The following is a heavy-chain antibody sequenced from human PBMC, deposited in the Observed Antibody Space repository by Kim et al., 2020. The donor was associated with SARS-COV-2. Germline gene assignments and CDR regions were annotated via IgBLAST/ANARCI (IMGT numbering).Heavy chain of an antibody. D-gene: IGHD4-17*01. J-gene: IGHJ5*02. CDR3: ASSGGVYGDFGWFDP. V-gene: IGHV4-39*01. Sequence: NPSLQSRVTISVDTSKNQFSLKMTSVTAADTAGYYCASSGGVYGDFGWFDPWGQGAQVTVSS.